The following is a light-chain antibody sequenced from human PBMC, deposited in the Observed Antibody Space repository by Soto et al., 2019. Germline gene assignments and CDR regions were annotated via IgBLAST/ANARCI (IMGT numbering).Light chain of an antibody. Sequence: EVVMTQSPATLSVSPGEIATLSCRASQNIASNLSWYQQKPGQAPRLLIYSASTRATGIPARFSGSGSGTEFTLTISSLQSEDFAVYYCQQFNNWPPITFGQGTRLEIK. CDR1: QNIASN. CDR3: QQFNNWPPIT. J-gene: IGKJ5*01. V-gene: IGKV3-15*01. CDR2: SAS.